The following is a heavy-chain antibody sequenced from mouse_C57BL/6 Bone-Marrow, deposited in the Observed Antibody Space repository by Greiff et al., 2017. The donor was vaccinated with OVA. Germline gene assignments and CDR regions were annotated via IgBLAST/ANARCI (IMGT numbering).Heavy chain of an antibody. CDR3: ARDYGNYRYFDV. J-gene: IGHJ1*03. V-gene: IGHV1-81*01. Sequence: QVQLQQSGAELARPGASVKLSCKASGYTFTSYGISWVKQRTGQGLEWIGEIYPRSGNTYYNEKFKGKATLTADKSSSTAYMELRSLTSEDSAVYFCARDYGNYRYFDVWGTGTTVTVSS. CDR2: IYPRSGNT. CDR1: GYTFTSYG. D-gene: IGHD2-1*01.